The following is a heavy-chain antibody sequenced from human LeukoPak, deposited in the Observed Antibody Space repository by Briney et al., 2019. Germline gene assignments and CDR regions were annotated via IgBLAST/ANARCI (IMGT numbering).Heavy chain of an antibody. CDR2: IYSGGST. V-gene: IGHV3-53*01. Sequence: GSLRLSCAASGFTVSSNYMSWVRQAPGKGLEWVSVIYSGGSTYYADSVKGRFTISRDNSKNTLYLQMNSLRAEDTAVYYCARDACGGDCYIDYWGQGTLVTVSS. D-gene: IGHD2-21*02. J-gene: IGHJ4*02. CDR3: ARDACGGDCYIDY. CDR1: GFTVSSNY.